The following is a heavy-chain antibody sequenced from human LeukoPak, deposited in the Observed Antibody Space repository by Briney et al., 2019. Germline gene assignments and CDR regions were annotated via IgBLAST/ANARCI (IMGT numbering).Heavy chain of an antibody. Sequence: GGSLRLSCAASGFTFSSYAMSWVRQAPGKGLEWVSSISSSSSYIYYADSVKGRFTISRDNAKNSLYLQMNSLRAEDTAVYYCARVYSSSPGVFDYWGQGTLVTVSS. V-gene: IGHV3-21*01. CDR2: ISSSSSYI. D-gene: IGHD6-6*01. CDR1: GFTFSSYA. CDR3: ARVYSSSPGVFDY. J-gene: IGHJ4*02.